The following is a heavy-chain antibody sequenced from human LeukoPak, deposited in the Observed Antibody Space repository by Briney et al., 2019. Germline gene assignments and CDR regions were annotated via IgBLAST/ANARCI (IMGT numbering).Heavy chain of an antibody. J-gene: IGHJ4*02. CDR2: ISYDGSNK. CDR3: ARDNYGDHYFDY. D-gene: IGHD2-21*02. CDR1: GFTFSSYA. Sequence: GGSLRLSCAAPGFTFSSYAMHWVRQAPGKGLEWVAVISYDGSNKYYADSVKGRFTISRDNSKNTLYLQMNSLRAEDTAVYYCARDNYGDHYFDYWGQGTLVTVSS. V-gene: IGHV3-30-3*01.